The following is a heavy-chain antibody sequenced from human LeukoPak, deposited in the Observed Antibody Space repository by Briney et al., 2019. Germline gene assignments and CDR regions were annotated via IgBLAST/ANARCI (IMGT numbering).Heavy chain of an antibody. CDR1: GFTFSSYT. Sequence: PGGSLRLSCAASGFTFSSYTMNWVRQAPGKGLEWVSSISSSSSYIYYADSVKGRFTISRDNAKNSLYLQMNSLRAEDTAVYYCAIDGWGNYYDSSGYSRWGQGTLVTVSS. CDR2: ISSSSSYI. J-gene: IGHJ4*02. D-gene: IGHD3-22*01. CDR3: AIDGWGNYYDSSGYSR. V-gene: IGHV3-21*01.